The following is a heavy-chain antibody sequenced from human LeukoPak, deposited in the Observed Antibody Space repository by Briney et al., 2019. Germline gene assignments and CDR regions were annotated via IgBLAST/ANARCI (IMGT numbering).Heavy chain of an antibody. J-gene: IGHJ4*02. CDR2: IYHSGMS. CDR3: ARGIAARRGDFEY. V-gene: IGHV4-38-2*01. D-gene: IGHD6-6*01. CDR1: GFTFSSYS. Sequence: GSLRLSCAASGFTFSSYSMNWVRQAPGKGLEWIGSIYHSGMSFYNPSLKSRVTISVDTSKNHFSLKLSSVTAADTAVYYCARGIAARRGDFEYWGQGTLVTVSS.